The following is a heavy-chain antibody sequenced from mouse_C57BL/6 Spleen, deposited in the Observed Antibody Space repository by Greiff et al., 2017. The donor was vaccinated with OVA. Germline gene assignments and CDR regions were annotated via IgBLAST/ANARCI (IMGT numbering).Heavy chain of an antibody. Sequence: QVQLQQPGAELVKPGASVKLSCKASGYTFTSYWMHWVKQRPGQGLEWIGMIHPNSGSTNYNEKFKSKATLTVDKSSSTAYMQLSSLTSEDSAVYYCARVGDHGGLAYWGQGTLVTVSA. CDR1: GYTFTSYW. CDR2: IHPNSGST. J-gene: IGHJ3*01. V-gene: IGHV1-64*01. CDR3: ARVGDHGGLAY.